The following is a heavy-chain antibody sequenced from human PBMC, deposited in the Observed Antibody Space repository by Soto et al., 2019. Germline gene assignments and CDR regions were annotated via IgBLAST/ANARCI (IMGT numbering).Heavy chain of an antibody. CDR3: ARTHSGSYYSVFNY. CDR1: GGSVGSVGYT. J-gene: IGHJ4*02. CDR2: IYHSGTF. Sequence: SETLSLTCAISGGSVGSVGYTWSWIRQPPGGGLEWIGYIYHSGTFLYNPSLKTRLTVSLDTSKNQFSLTLTSVTAADTAVYYCARTHSGSYYSVFNYCGRGSLVTVSS. V-gene: IGHV4-30-2*01. D-gene: IGHD1-26*01.